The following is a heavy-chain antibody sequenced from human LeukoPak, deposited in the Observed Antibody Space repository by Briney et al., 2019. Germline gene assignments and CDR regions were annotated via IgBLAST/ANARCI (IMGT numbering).Heavy chain of an antibody. J-gene: IGHJ4*02. V-gene: IGHV4-59*01. CDR2: VYHSGST. Sequence: SETLSLTCTVSGCSITSYYWSWIRQPPGKGLEWIGYVYHSGSTSYNSSLKSRVTISVDTSKNQFSLRLTSVTAADTAVYYCVRTNPWDLTYYFDYWGQGTLVTVSS. D-gene: IGHD1-14*01. CDR1: GCSITSYY. CDR3: VRTNPWDLTYYFDY.